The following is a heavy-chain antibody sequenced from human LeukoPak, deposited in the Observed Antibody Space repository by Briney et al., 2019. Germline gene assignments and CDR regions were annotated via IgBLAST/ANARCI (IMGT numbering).Heavy chain of an antibody. CDR1: GFTVSSNY. CDR2: TYSGGST. Sequence: PGGSLRLSCAASGFTVSSNYMSWVRQAPGKGLEWVSVTYSGGSTYYADSVKGRFTISRDNSKNTVYLQTNNLRAEDTAVYYCARDSGWNYVDLEYWGQGTLVTVSS. CDR3: ARDSGWNYVDLEY. J-gene: IGHJ4*02. D-gene: IGHD1-7*01. V-gene: IGHV3-66*01.